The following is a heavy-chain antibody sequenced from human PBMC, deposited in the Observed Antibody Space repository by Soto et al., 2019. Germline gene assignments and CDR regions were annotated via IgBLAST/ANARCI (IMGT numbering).Heavy chain of an antibody. D-gene: IGHD2-21*02. V-gene: IGHV2-5*02. CDR1: GFSLSTSGVG. J-gene: IGHJ2*01. Sequence: QITLKESGPTLVKPTQTLTLTCTFSGFSLSTSGVGVGWIRQPPGKALEWLALIYWDDDKRYSPSLKSRLTITKDTSKNQVVLTLTNMDPVDTATYYCAHRRQGSGYGGNSDWYFDLWGRGTLVTVSS. CDR3: AHRRQGSGYGGNSDWYFDL. CDR2: IYWDDDK.